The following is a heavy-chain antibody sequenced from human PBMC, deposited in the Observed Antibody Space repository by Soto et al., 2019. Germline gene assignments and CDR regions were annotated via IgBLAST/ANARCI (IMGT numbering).Heavy chain of an antibody. J-gene: IGHJ4*02. CDR3: ARVSRSSGYFKY. Sequence: GGSLRLSCAASGFTFSSYTMNWVRHAPGKGLEWVSYISSSSSNIYYADSVKGRFTISRDNAKNSLYLQMNSLRDEDTAVYYYARVSRSSGYFKYWGQGTLVTVSS. CDR1: GFTFSSYT. CDR2: ISSSSSNI. D-gene: IGHD3-22*01. V-gene: IGHV3-48*02.